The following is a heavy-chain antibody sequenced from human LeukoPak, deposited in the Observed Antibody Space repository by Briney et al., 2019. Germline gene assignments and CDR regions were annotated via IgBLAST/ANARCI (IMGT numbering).Heavy chain of an antibody. CDR3: ARDLIRYNWKGGVDP. D-gene: IGHD1-20*01. J-gene: IGHJ5*02. Sequence: WASVKVSCKASGYTFTSYDINWVRQATGQGLEWMGWISAYNGNTNYAQKLQGRVTMTTDTSTSTAYMELRSLRSDDTAVYYCARDLIRYNWKGGVDPWGQGTLVTVSS. CDR2: ISAYNGNT. CDR1: GYTFTSYD. V-gene: IGHV1-18*01.